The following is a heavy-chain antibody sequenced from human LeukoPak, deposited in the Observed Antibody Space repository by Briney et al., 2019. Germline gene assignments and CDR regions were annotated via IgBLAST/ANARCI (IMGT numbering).Heavy chain of an antibody. J-gene: IGHJ4*02. Sequence: GGSLGLSCAASGFTFSSYAMSWVRQAPGKGLEWVSAISGSGGSTYYADSVKGRFTISRDNSKNTLYLQMTSLRAEDTAVYYCASGYYYTEIDYWGQGTLVTVSS. V-gene: IGHV3-23*01. D-gene: IGHD3-22*01. CDR3: ASGYYYTEIDY. CDR1: GFTFSSYA. CDR2: ISGSGGST.